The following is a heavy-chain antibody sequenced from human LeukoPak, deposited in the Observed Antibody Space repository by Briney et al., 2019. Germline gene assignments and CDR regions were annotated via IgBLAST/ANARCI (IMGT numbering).Heavy chain of an antibody. CDR3: ASGAHTMVRGVIYEDAFDI. CDR2: IYYSGST. D-gene: IGHD3-10*01. J-gene: IGHJ3*02. V-gene: IGHV4-59*08. CDR1: GGSISSYY. Sequence: PSETLSLTCTVSGGSISSYYWSWIRQPPGKGLEWIGYIYYSGSTNYNPSLKSRVTISVDTSKNQFSLKLSSVTAADTAVYYCASGAHTMVRGVIYEDAFDIWGQGTMVTVSS.